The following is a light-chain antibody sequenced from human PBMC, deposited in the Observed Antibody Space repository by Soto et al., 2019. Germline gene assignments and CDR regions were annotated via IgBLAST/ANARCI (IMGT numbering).Light chain of an antibody. CDR3: QHRSEWPVS. CDR1: QSVRSY. Sequence: EIVLTQSPATLSLSPGERATLSCRASQSVRSYLAWYQQKPGQAPRLLISDASNRATDIPARFSGSGSGTDFTLPISSLEPEDFAVYYCQHRSEWPVSFGQGTRLETK. J-gene: IGKJ5*01. V-gene: IGKV3-11*01. CDR2: DAS.